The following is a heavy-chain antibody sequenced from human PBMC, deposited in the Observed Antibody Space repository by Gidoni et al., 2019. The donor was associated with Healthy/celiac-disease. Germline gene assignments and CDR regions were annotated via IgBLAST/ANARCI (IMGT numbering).Heavy chain of an antibody. V-gene: IGHV3-30*18. CDR3: AKVRYSSGSWYFDL. CDR1: GFTFSSYG. J-gene: IGHJ2*01. D-gene: IGHD6-19*01. CDR2: ISYDGSNK. Sequence: QVQLVESGGGVVQPGRSLRLSCAASGFTFSSYGMHWVRQAPGKGLEWVAVISYDGSNKYYADSVKGRFTISRDNSKNTLYLQMNSLRAEDTAVYYCAKVRYSSGSWYFDLWGRGTLVTVSS.